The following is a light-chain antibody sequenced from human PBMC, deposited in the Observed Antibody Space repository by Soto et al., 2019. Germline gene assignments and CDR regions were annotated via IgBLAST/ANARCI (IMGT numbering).Light chain of an antibody. J-gene: IGLJ3*02. CDR2: SDS. Sequence: SYELTQPPSVSVAPGKTARITCGGNNVGRKSVHWYQQKPGQAPVLVIYSDSDRPSAIAGRFSGSNSGNTATLTINRVEAGDEADYYCQVWDSGSDHVVFGGGTKLTVL. CDR1: NVGRKS. CDR3: QVWDSGSDHVV. V-gene: IGLV3-21*04.